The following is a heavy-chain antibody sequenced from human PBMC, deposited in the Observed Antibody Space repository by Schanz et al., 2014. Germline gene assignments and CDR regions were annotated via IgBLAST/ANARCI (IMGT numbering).Heavy chain of an antibody. D-gene: IGHD3-10*01. CDR1: GVTFSSYA. V-gene: IGHV3-23*01. CDR2: ISGSGAST. CDR3: AKDQGSYGSESYSYFDC. J-gene: IGHJ4*02. Sequence: EVQLLESGGGFVQPGGSLRLSCVASGVTFSSYAMSWVRQASGKGLEWVSAISGSGASTYYADSVKGRFTISRDNSKNTLYLQMNSLRAEDAAVYYCAKDQGSYGSESYSYFDCWGQGTLATVSS.